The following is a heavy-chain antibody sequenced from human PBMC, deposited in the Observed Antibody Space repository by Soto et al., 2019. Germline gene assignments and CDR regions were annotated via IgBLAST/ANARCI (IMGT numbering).Heavy chain of an antibody. CDR2: IKSKTDGGTT. Sequence: PGGSLRLSCAASGFTFSNAWMNWVRQAPGKGLEWVGRIKSKTDGGTTVYAAPVKGRFTISRDDSKNTLYLQMNSLKTEDTAVYYCTTEEFGLELRDYYYYGMDVWGQGTTVTVSS. J-gene: IGHJ6*02. V-gene: IGHV3-15*07. D-gene: IGHD1-7*01. CDR1: GFTFSNAW. CDR3: TTEEFGLELRDYYYYGMDV.